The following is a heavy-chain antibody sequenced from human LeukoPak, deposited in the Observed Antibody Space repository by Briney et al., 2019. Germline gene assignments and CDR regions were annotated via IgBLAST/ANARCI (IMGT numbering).Heavy chain of an antibody. V-gene: IGHV3-13*01. CDR3: ARTKAATGPRHFDL. J-gene: IGHJ2*01. Sequence: GGSLRLSCAASGFTFSSYDMHWVRQATGKGLEWVSAIGTAGDTHYPGSVKGRFTISRENAKNSLYLQMNSLRAGDTAGYYCARTKAATGPRHFDLWGRGTLVTVSS. D-gene: IGHD6-13*01. CDR1: GFTFSSYD. CDR2: IGTAGDT.